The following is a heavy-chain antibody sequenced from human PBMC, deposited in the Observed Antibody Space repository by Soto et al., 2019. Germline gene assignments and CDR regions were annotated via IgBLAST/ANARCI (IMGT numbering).Heavy chain of an antibody. CDR1: GFSFSNYG. J-gene: IGHJ4*02. V-gene: IGHV3-30*18. CDR3: AKDRSRSYLIDN. Sequence: SLRLSCATSGFSFSNYGMHWVRHAPGKGLEWVAVISYDGSNKYYADSVKGRFTISRDNSKNTLYLQMNSLGAEDTAVYYCAKDRSRSYLIDNSCQAPLVTVSS. CDR2: ISYDGSNK. D-gene: IGHD3-10*01.